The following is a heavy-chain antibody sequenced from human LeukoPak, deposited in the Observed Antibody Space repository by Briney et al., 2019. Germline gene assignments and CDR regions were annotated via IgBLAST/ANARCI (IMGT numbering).Heavy chain of an antibody. D-gene: IGHD5-12*01. CDR3: ARAVASVAIFPNF. Sequence: GGSLRLSCAASGFTVSSNHMSWVRQAPGQGLEWVSVIYIGGTIHYADSVKGRFTISRDNSQNTVYLEMNSLRAEDTAVYYCARAVASVAIFPNFWGQGTLVTVSS. CDR2: IYIGGTI. CDR1: GFTVSSNH. J-gene: IGHJ4*02. V-gene: IGHV3-66*01.